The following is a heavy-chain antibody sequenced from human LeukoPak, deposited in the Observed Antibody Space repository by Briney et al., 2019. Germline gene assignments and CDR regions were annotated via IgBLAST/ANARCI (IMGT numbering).Heavy chain of an antibody. CDR3: ARDYGDYPYYFDY. J-gene: IGHJ4*02. Sequence: SETLSLTYTVSGGSISSSSYYWGWIRQPPGKGLDWIGSIYYSGSTYYNPSLKSRVTISVDTSKNQFSLKLSSVTAADTAVYYCARDYGDYPYYFDYWGQGTLVTVSS. V-gene: IGHV4-39*07. CDR2: IYYSGST. CDR1: GGSISSSSYY. D-gene: IGHD4-17*01.